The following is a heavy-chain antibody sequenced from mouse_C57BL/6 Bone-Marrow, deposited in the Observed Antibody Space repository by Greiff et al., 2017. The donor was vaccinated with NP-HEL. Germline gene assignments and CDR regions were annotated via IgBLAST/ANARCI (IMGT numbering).Heavy chain of an antibody. D-gene: IGHD1-1*01. V-gene: IGHV5-16*01. J-gene: IGHJ1*03. CDR3: AREATVVANWYFDV. CDR2: INYDGSST. CDR1: GFTFSDYY. Sequence: EVKLVESEGGLVQPGSSMKLSCTASGFTFSDYYMAWVRQVPEKGLEWVANINYDGSSTYYLDSLKSRFIISRDNAKNILYLQMSSLKSEDTATYYCAREATVVANWYFDVWGTGTTVTVSS.